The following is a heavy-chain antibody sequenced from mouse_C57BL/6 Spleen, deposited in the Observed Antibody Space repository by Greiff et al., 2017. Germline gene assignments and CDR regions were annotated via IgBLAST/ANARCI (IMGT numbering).Heavy chain of an antibody. Sequence: EVMLVESGGGLVKPGGSLKLSCAASGFTFSDYGMHWVRQAPEKGLEWVAYISSGSSTIYYADTVKGRFTISRDNAKNTLFLQMTSLRSEDTAMYYCASAYYSNLFAYWGQGTLVTVSA. CDR2: ISSGSSTI. V-gene: IGHV5-17*01. J-gene: IGHJ3*01. CDR1: GFTFSDYG. CDR3: ASAYYSNLFAY. D-gene: IGHD2-5*01.